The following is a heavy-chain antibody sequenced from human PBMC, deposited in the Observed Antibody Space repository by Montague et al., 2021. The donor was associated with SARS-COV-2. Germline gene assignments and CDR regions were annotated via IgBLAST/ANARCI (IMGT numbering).Heavy chain of an antibody. CDR3: ARDPWRITIFGVVTRYGMDV. Sequence: SETLSLTCTVSGGSVSSGSYYWSWIRQPPGKGLEWIGYIYYSGSTNYNSSLKNRVTISVDTSKNQFALKLSFVTAADTAVYYCARDPWRITIFGVVTRYGMDVWGQGTTVTVSS. V-gene: IGHV4-61*01. CDR1: GGSVSSGSYY. D-gene: IGHD3-3*01. CDR2: IYYSGST. J-gene: IGHJ6*02.